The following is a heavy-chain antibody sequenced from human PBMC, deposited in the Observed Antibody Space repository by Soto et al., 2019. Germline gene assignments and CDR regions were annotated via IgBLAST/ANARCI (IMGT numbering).Heavy chain of an antibody. Sequence: SETLSLTCTVSGGSISSYYWSWIRQPPGKGLEWIGYIYYSGSTNYNPSLKSRVTISVDTSKNQFSLKLSSVTAADTAVYYCARTRVWSSYYYYGMDVWGQGTTVTVSS. V-gene: IGHV4-59*01. D-gene: IGHD3-10*01. CDR3: ARTRVWSSYYYYGMDV. J-gene: IGHJ6*02. CDR1: GGSISSYY. CDR2: IYYSGST.